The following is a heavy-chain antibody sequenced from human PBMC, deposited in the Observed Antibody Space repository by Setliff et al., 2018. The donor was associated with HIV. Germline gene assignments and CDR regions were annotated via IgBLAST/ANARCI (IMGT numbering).Heavy chain of an antibody. Sequence: SETLSLTCIVSGGSMNNYYWNWVRQTPGKGLEWIGCIHYTGSTYYNPSLKSRVTISVDMSKNQFSLKLSSVTAADTAVYYCARGAEEVVTSMLSWCDPWGQGTLVTVSS. CDR2: IHYTGST. V-gene: IGHV4-59*12. CDR3: ARGAEEVVTSMLSWCDP. J-gene: IGHJ5*02. D-gene: IGHD2-21*02. CDR1: GGSMNNYY.